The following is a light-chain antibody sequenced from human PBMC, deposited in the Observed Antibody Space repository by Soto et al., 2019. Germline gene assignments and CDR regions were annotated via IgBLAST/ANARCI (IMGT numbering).Light chain of an antibody. CDR1: QRVSRN. CDR2: GAS. J-gene: IGKJ2*01. CDR3: QQYNNWPPYT. Sequence: EIVMTQYPATLSVSPGEGATLSCRASQRVSRNLAWYQQKPGQAPRLLIYGASTRATGIPARFSGSGSETEFTLTISSLQSEDFAVYYCQQYNNWPPYTFGQGTKVDIK. V-gene: IGKV3-15*01.